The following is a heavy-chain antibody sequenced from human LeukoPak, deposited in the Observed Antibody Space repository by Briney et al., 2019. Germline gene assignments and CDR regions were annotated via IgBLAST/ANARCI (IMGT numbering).Heavy chain of an antibody. CDR3: AKDRKPGIAVAGRFDY. J-gene: IGHJ4*02. CDR2: ISGSGGST. CDR1: GFTFSSYA. V-gene: IGHV3-23*01. D-gene: IGHD6-19*01. Sequence: GGSLRLSCAASGFTFSSYAMSWVRQAPGKGLEWVSAISGSGGSTYYADSGKGRFTIYRDNSKNTLYLQMNSLRAEDTAVYYCAKDRKPGIAVAGRFDYWGQGTLVTVSS.